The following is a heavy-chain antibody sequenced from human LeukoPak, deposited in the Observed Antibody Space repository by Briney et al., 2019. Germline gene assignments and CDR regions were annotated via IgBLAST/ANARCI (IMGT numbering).Heavy chain of an antibody. V-gene: IGHV3-23*01. J-gene: IGHJ4*02. D-gene: IGHD1-1*01. CDR2: MKVTGRRT. CDR3: ARRGTTL. CDR1: GFTFSNNA. Sequence: GGSLRLSCEASGFTFSNNAMTWVRQAQGKGLEGVSSMKVTGRRTTYADSVKGGFTMSRYNSKTTLYLQMNSLRAEDTAVCYCARRGTTLWGQGTLVTVSS.